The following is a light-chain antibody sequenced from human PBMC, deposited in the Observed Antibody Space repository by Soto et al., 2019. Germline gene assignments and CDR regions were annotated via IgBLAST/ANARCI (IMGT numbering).Light chain of an antibody. V-gene: IGKV3-15*01. Sequence: MTQSPSSLSASVGDRVTITCRASQVISNYLAWYQHKPGQTPRLLIYDTSTRATGVPTRFSGSRSGAEFTLTINSLQSEDFAVYYCQPYNNWPLTFGGGTKVEIK. CDR1: QVISNY. J-gene: IGKJ4*01. CDR2: DTS. CDR3: QPYNNWPLT.